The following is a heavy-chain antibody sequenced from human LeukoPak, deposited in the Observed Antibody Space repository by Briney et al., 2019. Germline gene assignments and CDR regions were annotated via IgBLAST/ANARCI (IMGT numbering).Heavy chain of an antibody. Sequence: SETLSLTCAVYGGSFSGYYWSWIRQPPGKGLEWIGEINHSGSTNYNPSPKNRVTISVDTSNNQFSLKLSSVTAADTAVYYCARGGRDYIWGSYPRPRRMYYFDYWGQGALVTVSS. CDR1: GGSFSGYY. J-gene: IGHJ4*02. CDR3: ARGGRDYIWGSYPRPRRMYYFDY. D-gene: IGHD3-16*02. CDR2: INHSGST. V-gene: IGHV4-34*01.